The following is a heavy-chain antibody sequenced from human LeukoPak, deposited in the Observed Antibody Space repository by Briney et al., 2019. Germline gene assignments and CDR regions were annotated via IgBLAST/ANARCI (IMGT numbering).Heavy chain of an antibody. CDR3: AELGITMIGGV. Sequence: GGSLRLSCAASKFTFSTFSMSWVRQAPGKGLEWVSSISGSGGYTYYADSVKGRFTISRDNAKNSLYLQMNSLRAEDTAVYYCAELGITMIGGVWGKGTTVTISS. J-gene: IGHJ6*04. CDR2: ISGSGGYT. V-gene: IGHV3-23*01. CDR1: KFTFSTFS. D-gene: IGHD3-10*02.